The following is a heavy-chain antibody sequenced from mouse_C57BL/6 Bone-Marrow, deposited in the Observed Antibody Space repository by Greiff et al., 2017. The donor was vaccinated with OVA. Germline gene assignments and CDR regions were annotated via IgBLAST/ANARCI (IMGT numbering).Heavy chain of an antibody. CDR1: GYTFTSYW. CDR3: ARSKDYYGSSLDWYFDV. V-gene: IGHV1-74*01. D-gene: IGHD1-1*01. J-gene: IGHJ1*03. Sequence: QVQLQQPGAELVKPGASVKVSCKASGYTFTSYWMHWVKQRPGQGLEWIGRIHPSDSDTNYNQKFKGKATLTVDTSSSTAYMQLSSLTSEDSAVYYCARSKDYYGSSLDWYFDVWGTGTTVTVSS. CDR2: IHPSDSDT.